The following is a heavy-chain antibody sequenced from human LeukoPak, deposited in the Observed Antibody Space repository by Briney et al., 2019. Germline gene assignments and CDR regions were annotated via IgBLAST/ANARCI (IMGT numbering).Heavy chain of an antibody. Sequence: ASVKVSCKASGYTFTSYAMHWVRQAPGQRLEWMGWINAGNGNTKYSQKFQGRVTITRDTSASTAYMELSSLRSEDTAVYYCARPYGSGSYYNPFDYWGQGTLVTVSP. J-gene: IGHJ4*02. V-gene: IGHV1-3*01. CDR1: GYTFTSYA. CDR2: INAGNGNT. CDR3: ARPYGSGSYYNPFDY. D-gene: IGHD3-10*01.